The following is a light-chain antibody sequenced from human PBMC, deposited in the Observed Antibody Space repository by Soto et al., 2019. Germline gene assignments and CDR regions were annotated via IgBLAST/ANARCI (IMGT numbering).Light chain of an antibody. CDR1: SSDAGGYNY. J-gene: IGLJ2*01. CDR3: SSYTSSSTLGV. Sequence: QSVLTQPASVSGSPGQSITISCNGTSSDAGGYNYVSWYQQHPGKAPKLMIYDVSNRPSGVSNRFSGSKSGNTASLTISGLQAEDEADYYCSSYTSSSTLGVFGGGTKVTVL. V-gene: IGLV2-14*01. CDR2: DVS.